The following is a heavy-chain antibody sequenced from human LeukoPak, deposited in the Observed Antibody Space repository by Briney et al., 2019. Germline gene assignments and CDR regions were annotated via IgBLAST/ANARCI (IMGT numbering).Heavy chain of an antibody. CDR1: GFTFSSYS. D-gene: IGHD6-13*01. J-gene: IGHJ4*02. V-gene: IGHV3-21*04. CDR2: ISSSSSYI. Sequence: GGSLRLSCAASGFTFSSYSMNWVRQAPGKGLEWVSSISSSSSYIYYADSVKGRFTISRDNAKNSLYLQMNSLRAEDTAVYYCARDLAIDSSSWEGYYFDYWGQGTLVTVSS. CDR3: ARDLAIDSSSWEGYYFDY.